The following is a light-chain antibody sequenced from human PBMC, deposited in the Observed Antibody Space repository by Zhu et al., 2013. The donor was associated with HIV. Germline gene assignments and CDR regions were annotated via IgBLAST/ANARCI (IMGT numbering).Light chain of an antibody. CDR3: QQYSDSRT. J-gene: IGKJ2*01. V-gene: IGKV3-20*01. CDR1: RRVSSAY. Sequence: EIVLTQSPGSLSLSPGERATLSCRASRRVSSAYLAWYQQTPGQAPRLLIHATSNRATGVPDRFSGRGSGTDFTLTVSRLEPEDFAVYYCQQYSDSRTFGQGTKVDFK. CDR2: ATS.